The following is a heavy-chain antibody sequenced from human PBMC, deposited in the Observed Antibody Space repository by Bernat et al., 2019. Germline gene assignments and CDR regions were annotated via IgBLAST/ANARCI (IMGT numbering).Heavy chain of an antibody. D-gene: IGHD3-10*01. CDR1: GFTFSSYG. Sequence: QVQLVESGGGVVQPGRSLRLSCAASGFTFSSYGMHWVRQAPGKGLEWVAVISYDGSNKYYADSVKGRFTISRDNSKNTLYLQMNSLRAEDTAVYYCANLYYYGSGSYMAYADAFDIWGQGTMVTVSS. CDR2: ISYDGSNK. CDR3: ANLYYYGSGSYMAYADAFDI. J-gene: IGHJ3*02. V-gene: IGHV3-30*18.